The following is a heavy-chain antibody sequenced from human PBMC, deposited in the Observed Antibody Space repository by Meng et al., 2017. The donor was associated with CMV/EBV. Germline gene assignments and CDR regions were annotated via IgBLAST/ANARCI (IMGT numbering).Heavy chain of an antibody. V-gene: IGHV4-34*01. D-gene: IGHD5-18*01. CDR1: GGSFSGYY. CDR2: INHSGST. J-gene: IGHJ4*02. Sequence: QVPLQQWGGGMLKPSETLSPTCAVYGGSFSGYYWSWIRQPPGKGLEWIGEINHSGSTNYNPSLKSRVTISVDTSKNQFSLKLSSVTAADTAVYYCARGRGEDTAMVPFDYWGQGTLVTVSS. CDR3: ARGRGEDTAMVPFDY.